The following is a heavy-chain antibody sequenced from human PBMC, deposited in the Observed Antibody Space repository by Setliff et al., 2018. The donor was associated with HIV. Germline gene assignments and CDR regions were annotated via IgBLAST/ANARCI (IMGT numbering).Heavy chain of an antibody. D-gene: IGHD6-19*01. CDR2: ISSSSSSYT. Sequence: GGSLRLSCAASGFTFSDYYMSWIRQAPGKGLEWVSYISSSSSSYTNYADSVKGRFTIARDNGQNSLYLQMNSLRPEDTAIYYCARGISGWYNDHWGQGTLVTVSS. CDR3: ARGISGWYNDH. J-gene: IGHJ4*02. V-gene: IGHV3-11*06. CDR1: GFTFSDYY.